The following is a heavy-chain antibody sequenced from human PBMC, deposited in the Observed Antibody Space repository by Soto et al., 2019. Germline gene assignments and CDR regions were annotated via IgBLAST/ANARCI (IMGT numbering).Heavy chain of an antibody. CDR2: IYYSGST. J-gene: IGHJ4*02. CDR3: ARAWMSGPRGLVDY. Sequence: QVQLQESGPGLVKPSQTLSLTCTVSGGSISSGGYYWSWIRQHPGKGLEWIGYIYYSGSTYYNPSLKSRVTISVDTSKNQFSLKLSSVTAADTAVYYCARAWMSGPRGLVDYWGQGTLVTVSS. D-gene: IGHD3-10*01. CDR1: GGSISSGGYY. V-gene: IGHV4-31*03.